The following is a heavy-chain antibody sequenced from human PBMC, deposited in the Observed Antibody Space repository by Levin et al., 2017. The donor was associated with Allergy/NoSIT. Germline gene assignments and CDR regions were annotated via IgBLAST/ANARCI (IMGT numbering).Heavy chain of an antibody. CDR2: IYPGDSDT. V-gene: IGHV5-51*01. D-gene: IGHD3-3*01. Sequence: GESLKISCKGSGYSFTNYWIAWVREMPGKGLEWMGIIYPGDSDTRYSPSFQGQVTISADKSFSTAYLEWSSLKAQDTAMYFCARHQGYYRVRGSYDYYGMDVWGQGTTVTVSS. CDR1: GYSFTNYW. CDR3: ARHQGYYRVRGSYDYYGMDV. J-gene: IGHJ6*02.